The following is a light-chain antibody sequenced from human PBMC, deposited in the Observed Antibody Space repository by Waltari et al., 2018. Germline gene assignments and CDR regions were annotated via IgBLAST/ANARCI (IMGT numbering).Light chain of an antibody. CDR1: SSDVGSYNL. V-gene: IGLV2-23*01. CDR3: CSYAHSSRVV. J-gene: IGLJ2*01. CDR2: EGT. Sequence: QSALTQPASVSGSPGQSITISCTGTSSDVGSYNLVPWYQHYPGKAPKLMIYEGTKRPSGVSNRFSGSKSGNTASLTISGLQAEDEADYHCCSYAHSSRVVFGGGTKVTVL.